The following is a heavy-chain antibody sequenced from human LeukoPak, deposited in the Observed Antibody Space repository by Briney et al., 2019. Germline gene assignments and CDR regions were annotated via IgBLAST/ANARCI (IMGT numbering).Heavy chain of an antibody. Sequence: PGGSLRLSCAASGFTFSSYRMHWVRQAPGKGLEWVSSISSSSSYIYYADSVKGRFTISRDNTKNSLYLQMNSLRAEDTAVYYCARDLEYGMDVWGQGTTVTVSS. J-gene: IGHJ6*02. CDR1: GFTFSSYR. V-gene: IGHV3-21*01. CDR3: ARDLEYGMDV. CDR2: ISSSSSYI.